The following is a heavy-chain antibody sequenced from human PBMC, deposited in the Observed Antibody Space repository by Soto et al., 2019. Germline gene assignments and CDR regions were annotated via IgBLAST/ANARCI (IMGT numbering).Heavy chain of an antibody. D-gene: IGHD3-9*01. Sequence: ASVKVSCKASGGTFSSYAISWVRQAPGQGLEWMGGIIPIFGTANYAQKFQGRVTITADESTSTAYMELSSLRSEDTAVYYCASTIATAYGMDVWGQGTTVTVSS. CDR2: IIPIFGTA. J-gene: IGHJ6*02. CDR3: ASTIATAYGMDV. CDR1: GGTFSSYA. V-gene: IGHV1-69*13.